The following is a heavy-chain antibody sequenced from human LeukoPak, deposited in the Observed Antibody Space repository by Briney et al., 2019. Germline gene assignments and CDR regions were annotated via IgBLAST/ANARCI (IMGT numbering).Heavy chain of an antibody. CDR3: SGSYLARIYYYYGMDV. D-gene: IGHD3-10*01. V-gene: IGHV1-24*01. Sequence: WASVKVSCKVSGYTLTELSMHWVRQAPGKGLEWMGGFDPEDGETIYAQKFQGRVTMTEDTSTDTACMELSSLRSEDTAVYYCSGSYLARIYYYYGMDVWGQGTTVTVSS. CDR1: GYTLTELS. J-gene: IGHJ6*02. CDR2: FDPEDGET.